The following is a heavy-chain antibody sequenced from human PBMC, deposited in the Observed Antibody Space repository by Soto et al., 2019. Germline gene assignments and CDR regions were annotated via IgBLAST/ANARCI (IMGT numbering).Heavy chain of an antibody. J-gene: IGHJ4*02. V-gene: IGHV3-15*01. CDR2: IKSKTDGGTT. D-gene: IGHD6-13*01. CDR3: ATLDSSWYWIGHFDY. CDR1: GFTFSNDW. Sequence: LRLSCAASGFTFSNDWVSRVRQAPGKGQEWVGHIKSKTDGGTTDYAAPVKGRFTISRDDSKNTLYLQVNSLKTEDTAMFYCATLDSSWYWIGHFDYWGQGTLVTVSS.